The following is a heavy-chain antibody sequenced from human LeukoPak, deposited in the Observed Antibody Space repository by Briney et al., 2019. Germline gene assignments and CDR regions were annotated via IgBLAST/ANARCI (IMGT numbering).Heavy chain of an antibody. V-gene: IGHV5-51*01. CDR3: ARQKTYYDFWSGYLFDY. CDR1: GSTFTNYW. D-gene: IGHD3-3*01. J-gene: IGHJ4*02. Sequence: GASLKISSKGSGSTFTNYWIGCVRQMPGKGLEWLWIIYPGDSDTSYSSSFEGQVTISADNSISTTYLQWSSLKASDTAMYYCARQKTYYDFWSGYLFDYWGQGTLVTVSS. CDR2: IYPGDSDT.